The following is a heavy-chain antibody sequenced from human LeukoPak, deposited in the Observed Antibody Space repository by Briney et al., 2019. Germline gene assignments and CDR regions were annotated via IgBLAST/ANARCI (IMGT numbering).Heavy chain of an antibody. V-gene: IGHV3-48*03. J-gene: IGHJ3*02. CDR2: ISSSGSTI. CDR3: ARGRDSYGPHAFDI. D-gene: IGHD5-18*01. CDR1: GFTFSSYE. Sequence: SGGSLRLSCAASGFTFSSYEMNWVRQAPGKGLEWVSYISSSGSTIYYADSVKGRFTISRDNAKNSLYLQMNSLRAEDTAVYYCARGRDSYGPHAFDIWGQGTMVTVSS.